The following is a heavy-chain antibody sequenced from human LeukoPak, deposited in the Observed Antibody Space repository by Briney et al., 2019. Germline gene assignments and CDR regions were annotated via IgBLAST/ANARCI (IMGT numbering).Heavy chain of an antibody. CDR3: AKRGGTESFYYYYYMDV. CDR2: ISRCGGTT. D-gene: IGHD2-15*01. J-gene: IGHJ6*03. Sequence: QSGGSLRLSCAASGFTFSSYDMTWVRQTPGKGLEWVALISRCGGTTYYADSVKGRFTISRDNSKNTLYLQMNSLRAEDTAEYYCAKRGGTESFYYYYYMDVWGKGTTVTVSS. CDR1: GFTFSSYD. V-gene: IGHV3-23*01.